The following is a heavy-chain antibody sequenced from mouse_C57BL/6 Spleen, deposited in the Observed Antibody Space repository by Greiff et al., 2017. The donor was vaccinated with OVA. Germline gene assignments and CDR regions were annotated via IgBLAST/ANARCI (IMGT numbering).Heavy chain of an antibody. V-gene: IGHV1-53*01. CDR3: ARAELGRGAMDY. CDR1: GYTFTSYW. CDR2: INPSNGGT. Sequence: QVQLQQPGTELVKPGASVKLSCKASGYTFTSYWMHWVKQRPGQGLEWIGNINPSNGGTNYNEKFESKATLTVDKSSSTAYMQLSSLTSEDSAVYYCARAELGRGAMDYWGQGTSVTVSS. D-gene: IGHD4-1*01. J-gene: IGHJ4*01.